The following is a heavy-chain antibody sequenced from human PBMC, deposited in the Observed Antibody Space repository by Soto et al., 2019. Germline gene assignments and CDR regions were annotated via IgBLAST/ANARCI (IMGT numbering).Heavy chain of an antibody. Sequence: PSDTLSLTCTVPGGSISNSRYYWAWIRQPPGKGLEWIGSIYHTGNTYYNPSLRSRVTISVDTSKNQFSLKLTSVTAADTAVYYCARDYYDSSDYTTNWFDPWGQGTLVTVS. J-gene: IGHJ5*02. CDR1: GGSISNSRYY. V-gene: IGHV4-39*01. CDR3: ARDYYDSSDYTTNWFDP. D-gene: IGHD3-22*01. CDR2: IYHTGNT.